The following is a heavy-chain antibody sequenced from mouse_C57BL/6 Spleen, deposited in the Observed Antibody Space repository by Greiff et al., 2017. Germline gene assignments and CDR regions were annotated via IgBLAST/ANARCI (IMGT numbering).Heavy chain of an antibody. Sequence: VQLKQSGPELVKPGASVKIPCKASGYTFTDYNMDWVKQSHGKSLEWIGDINPNNGGTSYNQKFKGKATLTVDKASSTAYMELRSLTSEDTAVYYGTRRDPMDYWGQGTSVTVSS. D-gene: IGHD3-3*01. CDR1: GYTFTDYN. CDR3: TRRDPMDY. CDR2: INPNNGGT. J-gene: IGHJ4*01. V-gene: IGHV1-18*01.